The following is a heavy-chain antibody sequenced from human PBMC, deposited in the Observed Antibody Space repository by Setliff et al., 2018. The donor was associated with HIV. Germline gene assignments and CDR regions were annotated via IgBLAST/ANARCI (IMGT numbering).Heavy chain of an antibody. CDR2: IDPENDET. D-gene: IGHD2-8*01. Sequence: GASVKVSCKASGYTFIDKYMHWVRQAPGKGLHWMGRIDPENDETKYSQKFQVRFTMTADRSTDTAYMELRGLRSEDTAIYYCVLYSTGASRFDYWGQGTLVTVPQ. V-gene: IGHV1-69-2*01. J-gene: IGHJ4*02. CDR1: GYTFIDKY. CDR3: VLYSTGASRFDY.